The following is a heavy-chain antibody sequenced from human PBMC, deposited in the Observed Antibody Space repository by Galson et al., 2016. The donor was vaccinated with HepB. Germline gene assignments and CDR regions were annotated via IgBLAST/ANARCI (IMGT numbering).Heavy chain of an antibody. D-gene: IGHD3-10*01. J-gene: IGHJ5*02. CDR3: AKGGFRLLDT. V-gene: IGHV3-23*01. CDR2: IDSGGGGRT. CDR1: GFAFSNYP. Sequence: SLRLSCAASGFAFSNYPMTWVRQAPGRGLGWVSSIDSGGGGRTYYADSVKGRFIISRDNSKTALYLQMNSLRAEDTAVYYCAKGGFRLLDTWGQGTLVTVSS.